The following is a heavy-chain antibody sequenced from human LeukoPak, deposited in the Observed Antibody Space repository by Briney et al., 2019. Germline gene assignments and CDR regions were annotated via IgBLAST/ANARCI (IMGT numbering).Heavy chain of an antibody. V-gene: IGHV3-23*01. CDR2: ISGGGGST. CDR3: ATPGYGDYFFDY. Sequence: QPGASLRLSCAASGFTFSSYAMSWVRQAPGKGLDWFSAISGGGGSTYYADSVKGRFTISRDNSKNTLYLQMNSLRAEDTAVYYCATPGYGDYFFDYWGQGTLVTVSS. J-gene: IGHJ4*02. CDR1: GFTFSSYA. D-gene: IGHD4-17*01.